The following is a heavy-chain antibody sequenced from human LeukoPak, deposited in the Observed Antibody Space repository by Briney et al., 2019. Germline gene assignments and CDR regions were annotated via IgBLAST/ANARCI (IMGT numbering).Heavy chain of an antibody. CDR2: ISSRGDT. CDR1: GGSITNYY. J-gene: IGHJ5*02. D-gene: IGHD6-13*01. V-gene: IGHV4-4*07. Sequence: SETLSLTCIVSGGSITNYYWSWIRQPAGKGLQWIGRISSRGDTNYNPSLKSRVFMSIDRSKNQFSLKLSSVTAADTAVYYCARGTRIALSTWGQGTLVTVSS. CDR3: ARGTRIALST.